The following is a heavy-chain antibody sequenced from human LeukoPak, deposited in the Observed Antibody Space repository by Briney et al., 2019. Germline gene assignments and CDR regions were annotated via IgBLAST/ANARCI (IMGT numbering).Heavy chain of an antibody. CDR2: ISYDGSNK. D-gene: IGHD6-13*01. V-gene: IGHV3-30*01. J-gene: IGHJ6*03. Sequence: PGRSLRLSCAASGFTFSSYAMHWVRQAPGKGLEWVAVISYDGSNKHYADSVKGRFTISRDNSKNTLYLQMNSLRAEDTAVYYCARSGSSSWDYYYYMDVWGKGTTVTVSS. CDR3: ARSGSSSWDYYYYMDV. CDR1: GFTFSSYA.